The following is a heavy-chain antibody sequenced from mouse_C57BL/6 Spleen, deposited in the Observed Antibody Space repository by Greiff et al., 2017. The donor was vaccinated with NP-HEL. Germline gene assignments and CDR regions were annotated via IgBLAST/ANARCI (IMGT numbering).Heavy chain of an antibody. CDR1: GFTFSDYG. D-gene: IGHD1-1*01. CDR2: ISSGSSTI. J-gene: IGHJ2*01. CDR3: ARPSYYDGSSYYFDY. Sequence: EVKLQESGGGLVKPGGSLKLSCAASGFTFSDYGMHWVRQAPEKGLEWVAYISSGSSTIYYADTVKGRFTISRDNAKNTLFLQMTILRSEDTAMYYCARPSYYDGSSYYFDYWGQGTTLTVSS. V-gene: IGHV5-17*01.